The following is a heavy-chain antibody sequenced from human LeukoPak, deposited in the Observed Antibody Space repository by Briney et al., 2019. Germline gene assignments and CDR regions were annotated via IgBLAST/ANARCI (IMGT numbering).Heavy chain of an antibody. V-gene: IGHV1-2*02. CDR2: TNPNSGGT. CDR1: GYTFTGYY. Sequence: ASVKVSCKASGYTFTGYYMHWVRQAPGQGLEWMGWTNPNSGGTNYAQKFQGRVAMTRDTSISTAYMELSRLRSDDTAVYYCARDRHIRNYYDSSEEYWGQGTLVTVSS. CDR3: ARDRHIRNYYDSSEEY. D-gene: IGHD3-22*01. J-gene: IGHJ4*02.